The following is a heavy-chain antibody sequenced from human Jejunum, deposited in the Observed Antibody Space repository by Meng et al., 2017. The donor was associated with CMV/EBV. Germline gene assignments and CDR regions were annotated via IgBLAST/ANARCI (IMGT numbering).Heavy chain of an antibody. V-gene: IGHV3-30-3*02. D-gene: IGHD5-18*01. CDR3: AKDGYTYGYSGWFDP. J-gene: IGHJ5*02. CDR2: ISYHGGTQ. CDR1: GFTFSFYS. Sequence: SGFTFSFYSMHWVRQTPGGGLEWVALISYHGGTQYYADSVRGRFTVSRDDSKNTVYLQMNTLRSEDTAKYYCAKDGYTYGYSGWFDPWGQGTLVTVSS.